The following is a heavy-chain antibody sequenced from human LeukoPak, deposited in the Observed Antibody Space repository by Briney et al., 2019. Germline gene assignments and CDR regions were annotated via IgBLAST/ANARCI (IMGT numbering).Heavy chain of an antibody. CDR3: ARALWEWRYGSGSYGPNWFDP. V-gene: IGHV1-18*01. CDR1: GYTFTSYG. Sequence: ASVKVSCKASGYTFTSYGISWVRQAPGQGLEWMGWISAYSGNTNYAQKLQGRATMTTDTSTSTAYMELRSLRSDDTAVYYCARALWEWRYGSGSYGPNWFDPWGQGTLVTVSS. D-gene: IGHD3-10*01. CDR2: ISAYSGNT. J-gene: IGHJ5*02.